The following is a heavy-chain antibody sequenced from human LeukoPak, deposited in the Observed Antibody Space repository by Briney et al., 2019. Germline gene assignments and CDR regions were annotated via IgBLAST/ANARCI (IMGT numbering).Heavy chain of an antibody. J-gene: IGHJ4*02. D-gene: IGHD5-18*01. Sequence: VSVKVSCKASGYSFTGYYMHWVRQAPGQGLEWMGWINPNSGGTKYAQKFKGRVTMTRDTSISTAYMELSRLRSDDTAVYYCARVDTAMVAGGGDYWGQGTLVTVSS. CDR3: ARVDTAMVAGGGDY. V-gene: IGHV1-2*02. CDR2: INPNSGGT. CDR1: GYSFTGYY.